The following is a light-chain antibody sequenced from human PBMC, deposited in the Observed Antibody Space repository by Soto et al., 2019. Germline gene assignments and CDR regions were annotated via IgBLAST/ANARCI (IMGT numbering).Light chain of an antibody. V-gene: IGLV2-14*01. CDR1: SSDVGGYNY. CDR3: SSYTSSSTLEV. Sequence: QSVLTQPASVSGSPGQSITISCTGTSSDVGGYNYVSWYQQYPGKAPKLMIYEVSNRPSGVSNRFSGSKSGNTASLTISGLQAEDEADYYCSSYTSSSTLEVFGTGTKVTAL. CDR2: EVS. J-gene: IGLJ1*01.